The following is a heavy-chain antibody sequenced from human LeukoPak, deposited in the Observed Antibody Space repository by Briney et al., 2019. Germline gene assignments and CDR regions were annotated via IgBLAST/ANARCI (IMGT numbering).Heavy chain of an antibody. J-gene: IGHJ4*02. CDR2: ISYSGTT. CDR3: ASGFGYYFDY. D-gene: IGHD3-10*01. V-gene: IGHV4-59*01. CDR1: GGSISGYY. Sequence: SETLSLTCTVSGGSISGYYWRWIRQPPGRGLEWIGYISYSGTTNYNASLKSRVTISVDTSKNHFSLKPKYVTAADTVVYYCASGFGYYFDYWGQGTLVTVSS.